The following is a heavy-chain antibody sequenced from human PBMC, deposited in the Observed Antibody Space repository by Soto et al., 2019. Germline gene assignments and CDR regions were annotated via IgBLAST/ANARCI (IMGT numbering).Heavy chain of an antibody. CDR1: GYTFTSYG. CDR3: ARFSAVAAHFDY. D-gene: IGHD2-15*01. V-gene: IGHV1-18*01. J-gene: IGHJ4*02. Sequence: ASVKVSCKGSGYTFTSYGISWVRQAPGQGLEWMGWISAYNGNTNYAQKLQGRVTMTTDTSTSTAYMELRSLRPDDTAVYYCARFSAVAAHFDYWGQGTLVTVSS. CDR2: ISAYNGNT.